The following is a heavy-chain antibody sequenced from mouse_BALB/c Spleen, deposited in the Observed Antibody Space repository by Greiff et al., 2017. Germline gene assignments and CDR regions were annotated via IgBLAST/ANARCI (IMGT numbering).Heavy chain of an antibody. D-gene: IGHD2-3*01. Sequence: VQVVESGPDLVAPSQSLSITCTVSGFSLTSYGVHWVRQPPGKGLEWLVVIWSDGSTTYNSALKSRLSISKDNSKSQVFLKMNSLQTDDTAMYYCARQAGGYYRYYAMDYWGQGTSVTVSS. V-gene: IGHV2-6-2*01. CDR2: IWSDGST. CDR3: ARQAGGYYRYYAMDY. CDR1: GFSLTSYG. J-gene: IGHJ4*01.